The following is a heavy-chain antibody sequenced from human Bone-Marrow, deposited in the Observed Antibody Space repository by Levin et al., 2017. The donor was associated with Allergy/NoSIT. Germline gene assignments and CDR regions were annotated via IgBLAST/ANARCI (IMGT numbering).Heavy chain of an antibody. D-gene: IGHD3-22*01. CDR2: ISAGGNYI. J-gene: IGHJ6*02. CDR1: GILFSSYD. V-gene: IGHV3-21*01. Sequence: GGSLRLSCAASGILFSSYDMNWVRQAPGKGLEWVSFISAGGNYIYYADSVKGRFTISRDNAKNSLFLQMNSLRAEDTAVYYCASWAVYRYDSSAFAYFYYAGDVWAQAATSTVSS. CDR3: ASWAVYRYDSSAFAYFYYAGDV.